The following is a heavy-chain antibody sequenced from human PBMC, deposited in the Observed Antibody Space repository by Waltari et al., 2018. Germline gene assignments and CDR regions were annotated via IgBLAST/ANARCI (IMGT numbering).Heavy chain of an antibody. D-gene: IGHD2-21*01. V-gene: IGHV3-21*01. J-gene: IGHJ5*02. Sequence: EVQLVESGGGLVKPGGSLRLSCAASGFTFSSYSMNWVRQAPGKGLGWVSSISSSSSDIYSADSVKGRFTISRDNAKTSLYMQMNSLRAEYTAVYYFARDGPLYCGGDCPILNWFDPWGQGTLVTVSS. CDR2: ISSSSSDI. CDR3: ARDGPLYCGGDCPILNWFDP. CDR1: GFTFSSYS.